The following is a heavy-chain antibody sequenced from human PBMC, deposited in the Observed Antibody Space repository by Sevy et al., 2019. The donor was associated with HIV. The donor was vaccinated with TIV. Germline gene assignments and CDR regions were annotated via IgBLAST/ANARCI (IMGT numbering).Heavy chain of an antibody. Sequence: SETLSLTCTVSGGSVSSGSYYWSWIRQPPGKGLEWLGYIYYSGSTNYNPSLKSRVTISVDTSKNQFSLKLSSVTAADTAVYYCARGVVITKLLDYWGQGTLVTVSS. V-gene: IGHV4-61*01. CDR2: IYYSGST. CDR1: GGSVSSGSYY. D-gene: IGHD3-22*01. J-gene: IGHJ4*02. CDR3: ARGVVITKLLDY.